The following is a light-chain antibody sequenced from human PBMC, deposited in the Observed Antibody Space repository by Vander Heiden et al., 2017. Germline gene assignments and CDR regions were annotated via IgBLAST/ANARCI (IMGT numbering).Light chain of an antibody. CDR1: SSNIAAGSD. CDR2: GSS. CDR3: QSYDSSLSGSNYV. V-gene: IGLV1-40*01. J-gene: IGLJ1*01. Sequence: QSVLTQPPSVSGAPGQRVTIPCTGSSSNIAAGSDLHWYLQLPGTAPKLLIYGSSNRPSGVPDRFTGSKSGTSASLAITGLQAEHDAADYCQSYDSSLSGSNYVFGTGTKVTVL.